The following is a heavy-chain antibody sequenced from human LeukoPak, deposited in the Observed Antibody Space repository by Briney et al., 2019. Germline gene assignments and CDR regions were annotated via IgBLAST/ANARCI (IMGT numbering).Heavy chain of an antibody. CDR3: ASDIFDSSGYYYP. Sequence: GASVKVSCKASGGTFSSYAISWVRQAPGQGLEWMGRIIPILGIANYAQKFQGRVTITADKSTSTAYMELSSLRSEDTAVYYCASDIFDSSGYYYPWGQGTLVTVSS. CDR1: GGTFSSYA. D-gene: IGHD3-22*01. J-gene: IGHJ5*02. V-gene: IGHV1-69*04. CDR2: IIPILGIA.